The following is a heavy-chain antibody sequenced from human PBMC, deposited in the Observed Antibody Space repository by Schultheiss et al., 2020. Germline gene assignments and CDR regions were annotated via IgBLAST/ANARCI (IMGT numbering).Heavy chain of an antibody. CDR2: ISYDGSNK. CDR1: GFTFSSYG. J-gene: IGHJ6*02. V-gene: IGHV3-30*03. D-gene: IGHD3-3*01. CDR3: ARDSTILYYYGMDV. Sequence: GESLKISCAASGFTFSSYGMHWVRQAPGKGLEWVAVISYDGSNKYYADSVKGRFTISRDNSKNTLYLQMNSLRAEDTAVYYCARDSTILYYYGMDVWGQGTTVTVSS.